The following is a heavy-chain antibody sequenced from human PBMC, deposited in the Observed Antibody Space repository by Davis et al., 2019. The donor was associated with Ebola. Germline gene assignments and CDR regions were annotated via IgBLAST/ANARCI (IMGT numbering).Heavy chain of an antibody. D-gene: IGHD6-6*01. V-gene: IGHV3-74*01. CDR3: AREGSSSGYFDY. J-gene: IGHJ4*02. CDR1: GFTFSSYW. Sequence: GESLKISCAASGFTFSSYWMHWVRQAPGKGLVWVSRITSDGSSTTYADSVKGRFTISRDNSKNTLYLQMNSLRAEDTAVYYCAREGSSSGYFDYWGQGTLVTVSS. CDR2: ITSDGSST.